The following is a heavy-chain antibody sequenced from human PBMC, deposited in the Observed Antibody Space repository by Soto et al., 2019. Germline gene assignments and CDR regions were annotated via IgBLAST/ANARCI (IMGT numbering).Heavy chain of an antibody. Sequence: SVKVSCKASGGTFSSYAISWVRQAPGQGLEWMGGIIPIFGTANYAQKFQGRVTITADESTSTAYMELSSLRSEDTAVYYCARDVYYDILTGYSNHNWFDPWGQGTLVTVSS. J-gene: IGHJ5*02. V-gene: IGHV1-69*13. CDR1: GGTFSSYA. D-gene: IGHD3-9*01. CDR3: ARDVYYDILTGYSNHNWFDP. CDR2: IIPIFGTA.